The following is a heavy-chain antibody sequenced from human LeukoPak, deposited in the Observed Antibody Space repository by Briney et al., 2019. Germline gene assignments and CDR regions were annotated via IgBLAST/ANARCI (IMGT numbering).Heavy chain of an antibody. D-gene: IGHD4-17*01. Sequence: GGSLRLSCAASGFTFSSYAMSWVRQAPGKGLEWVSAISGSGGNTYYADSVKGRVTISRDNFENTLHLQMNSLRAEDTAEYYCVKDLELSRNGDQIYAMDVWGQGTTVTVSS. V-gene: IGHV3-23*01. CDR1: GFTFSSYA. J-gene: IGHJ6*02. CDR3: VKDLELSRNGDQIYAMDV. CDR2: ISGSGGNT.